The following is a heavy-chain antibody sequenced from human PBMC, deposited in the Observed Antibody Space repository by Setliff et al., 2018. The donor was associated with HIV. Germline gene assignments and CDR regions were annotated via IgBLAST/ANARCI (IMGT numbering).Heavy chain of an antibody. V-gene: IGHV1-69*13. J-gene: IGHJ2*01. CDR3: ARDDHYYDLGSIYSDWYFDI. CDR2: IIPIFGST. Sequence: SVKVSCKASGGTFRKYSISWVRQAPGQGLERMGGIIPIFGSTKYAQKFQDRVTITADESKDTADMELSSLTSEDTAVYYCARDDHYYDLGSIYSDWYFDIWGRGTLVTV. CDR1: GGTFRKYS. D-gene: IGHD3-10*01.